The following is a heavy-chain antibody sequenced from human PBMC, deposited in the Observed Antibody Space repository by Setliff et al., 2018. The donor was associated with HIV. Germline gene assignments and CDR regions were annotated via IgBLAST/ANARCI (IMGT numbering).Heavy chain of an antibody. J-gene: IGHJ4*02. D-gene: IGHD5-18*01. CDR2: INPNTDDT. CDR1: GYTFTGYF. V-gene: IGHV1-2*06. CDR3: ARLRYTTMGGLDY. Sequence: VKVSCKASGYTFTGYFVHWVRQAPGQGLEWMGRINPNTDDTKYAEKFQGRVTMTRETSISTAYMELSRLRSDDTAVYYCARLRYTTMGGLDYWGQGSL.